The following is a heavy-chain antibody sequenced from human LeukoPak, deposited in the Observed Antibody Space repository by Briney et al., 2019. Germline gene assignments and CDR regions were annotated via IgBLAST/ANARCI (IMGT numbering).Heavy chain of an antibody. Sequence: GGSLRLSCTASGFTFCDYAMSWFRQAPGKGLEWVGFIRSKAYGGTTEYAASVKGRFTISRDDSKIIAYLQMNSLKTEDTAVYYCTRDVYDSSGYYSDYWGQGTLVTVSS. J-gene: IGHJ4*02. CDR3: TRDVYDSSGYYSDY. D-gene: IGHD3-22*01. V-gene: IGHV3-49*03. CDR2: IRSKAYGGTT. CDR1: GFTFCDYA.